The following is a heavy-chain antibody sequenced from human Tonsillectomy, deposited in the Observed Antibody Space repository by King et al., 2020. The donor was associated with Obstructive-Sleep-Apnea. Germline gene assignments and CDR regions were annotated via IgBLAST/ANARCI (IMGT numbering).Heavy chain of an antibody. J-gene: IGHJ4*02. CDR2: ISSSSSYI. Sequence: VQLVESGGGLVKPGGSLRLSCAASGFTFSSYSMNWVRQAPGKGLEWVSSISSSSSYIYYADSVKGRFTISRDNAKNSLYLQMNSLRAEDTAVYYCARDHSSGVIRQDYWGQGTLVTVSS. D-gene: IGHD3-10*01. CDR3: ARDHSSGVIRQDY. V-gene: IGHV3-21*01. CDR1: GFTFSSYS.